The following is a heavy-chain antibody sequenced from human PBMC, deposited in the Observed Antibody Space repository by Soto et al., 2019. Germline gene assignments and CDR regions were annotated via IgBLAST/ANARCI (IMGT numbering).Heavy chain of an antibody. D-gene: IGHD6-19*01. CDR2: INAGNGNT. CDR3: ARLGVSSGFDP. J-gene: IGHJ5*02. Sequence: QVQLVQSGAEVKKPGASVKVSCKASGYTFTSYAMHWVRQAPGQRLEWMGWINAGNGNTKYSQKFQGRFTITRDTSASTAYMELSSLRSEDTAVYYCARLGVSSGFDPWGQGTLVTVSS. V-gene: IGHV1-3*01. CDR1: GYTFTSYA.